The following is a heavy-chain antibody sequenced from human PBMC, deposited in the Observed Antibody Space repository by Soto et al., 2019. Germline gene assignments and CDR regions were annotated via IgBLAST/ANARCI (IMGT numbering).Heavy chain of an antibody. J-gene: IGHJ4*02. D-gene: IGHD3-10*01. V-gene: IGHV3-23*01. CDR1: GGSFSGYY. Sequence: ETLSLTCAVYGGSFSGYYWSWVRQAPGKGLEWVSAISGSGGSTYYADSVKGRFTISRDNSKNTLYLQMNSLRAEDTAVYYCAKDLGSGSYYFDYWGQGTLVTVSS. CDR2: ISGSGGST. CDR3: AKDLGSGSYYFDY.